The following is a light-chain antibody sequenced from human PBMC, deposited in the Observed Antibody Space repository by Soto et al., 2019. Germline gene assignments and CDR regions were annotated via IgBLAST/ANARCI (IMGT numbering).Light chain of an antibody. CDR3: QSFDSSLRVYV. Sequence: QSVLTQPPSVSGAPGQRVTISCTGSSSNFGAGYEVHWYKQVPGAAPTLVIFNNLNRPSGVPERFSGSKSGTSASLVISGIQAEDEADYYGQSFDSSLRVYVFGSGTKLTVL. V-gene: IGLV1-40*01. CDR1: SSNFGAGYE. J-gene: IGLJ1*01. CDR2: NNL.